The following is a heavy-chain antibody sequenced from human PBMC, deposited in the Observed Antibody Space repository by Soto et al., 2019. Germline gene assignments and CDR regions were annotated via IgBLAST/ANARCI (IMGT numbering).Heavy chain of an antibody. D-gene: IGHD3-10*01. CDR3: ARGPVPNYYGSGSYRAYYFDY. CDR2: IYYSGST. J-gene: IGHJ4*02. V-gene: IGHV4-30-4*01. Sequence: SETLSLTCTVSGGSISSGDYYWSWIRQPPGKGLEWIGYIYYSGSTYYNPSLKSRVTISVDTSKNQFSLKLSSVTAADTAVYYFARGPVPNYYGSGSYRAYYFDYWGQGTLVTVSS. CDR1: GGSISSGDYY.